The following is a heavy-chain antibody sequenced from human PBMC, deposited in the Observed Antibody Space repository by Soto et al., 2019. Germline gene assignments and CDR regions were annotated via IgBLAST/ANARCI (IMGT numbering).Heavy chain of an antibody. CDR3: VRIRRGDRYTFGY. D-gene: IGHD3-10*01. Sequence: EVQLVESGGVSVQPGGSLRLSCTASGFTLSNYWMHWVRQAPGKGLVWVSRINTDGSTTTYADSVKGRFTISRDNAKNTLYLQMNSLRDEDTAVYYCVRIRRGDRYTFGYWGQGTLVTVSS. CDR2: INTDGSTT. CDR1: GFTLSNYW. V-gene: IGHV3-74*01. J-gene: IGHJ4*02.